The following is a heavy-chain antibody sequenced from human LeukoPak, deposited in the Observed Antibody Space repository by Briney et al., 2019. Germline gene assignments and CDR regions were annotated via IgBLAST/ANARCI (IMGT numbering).Heavy chain of an antibody. CDR2: ISSSSSYI. CDR3: ARDRDGLRQTEQLWLEGFLFDY. V-gene: IGHV3-21*01. D-gene: IGHD5-18*01. CDR1: GFTFSSYA. Sequence: GGSLRLSCAASGFTFSSYAMHWVRQAPGKGLEWVSSISSSSSYIYYADSVKGRFTISRDNAKNSLYLQMNSLRAEDTAVYYCARDRDGLRQTEQLWLEGFLFDYWGQGTLVTVSS. J-gene: IGHJ4*02.